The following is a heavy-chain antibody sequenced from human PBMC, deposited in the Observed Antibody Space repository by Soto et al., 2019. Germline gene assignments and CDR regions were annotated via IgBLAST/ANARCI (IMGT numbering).Heavy chain of an antibody. D-gene: IGHD1-26*01. CDR3: ATAGLGSGYYYYYMDV. J-gene: IGHJ6*03. CDR2: INKDGSST. V-gene: IGHV3-64*01. Sequence: EVQLVESGGDLVQPGGSLRLSCAASGFTFSNYPMHWVRQAPGKGLEYISAINKDGSSTYYAISVRGRFTISRDNSKNTLYLQMGSLRAEDMAVYYCATAGLGSGYYYYYMDVWGKGTTVTVSS. CDR1: GFTFSNYP.